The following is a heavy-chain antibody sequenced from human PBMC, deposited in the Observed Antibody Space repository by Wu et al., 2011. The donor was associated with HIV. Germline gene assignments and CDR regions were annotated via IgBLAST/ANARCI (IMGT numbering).Heavy chain of an antibody. J-gene: IGHJ4*02. Sequence: QVQLVQSGPEVKKPGSSVKVSCKASGGTFSSHGISWVRQAPGQGLEWMGGIIGIFGKANYAQKFQGRVTMTRDTSISTAYMELSRLRSDDTAVYYCARPYCSGGNCLGFDYWGQGTLGHRLL. V-gene: IGHV1-69*05. CDR3: ARPYCSGGNCLGFDY. CDR2: IIGIFGKA. CDR1: GGTFSSHG. D-gene: IGHD2-15*01.